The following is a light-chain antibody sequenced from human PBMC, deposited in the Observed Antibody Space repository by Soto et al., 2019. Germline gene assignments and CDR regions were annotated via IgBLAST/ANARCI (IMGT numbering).Light chain of an antibody. CDR3: QNYKSAPYT. J-gene: IGKJ2*01. CDR1: QGISSY. V-gene: IGKV1-27*01. Sequence: DIQMTQSPSSLSASVGDRVTITCRASQGISSYLAWYQQKPGKVPKLLISAASTLQSGVPSRFSGSGSGTDFTLTIYSLQPEDVATYYCQNYKSAPYTFGQGTKLEIE. CDR2: AAS.